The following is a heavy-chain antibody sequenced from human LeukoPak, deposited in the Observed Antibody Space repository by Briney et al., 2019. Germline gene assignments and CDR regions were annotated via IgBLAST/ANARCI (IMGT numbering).Heavy chain of an antibody. Sequence: VASVTVSCKASGGSFTKYTLSWVRQAPGQGLEWMGGIIPIFSAANYAQKFRGRLTVTADESTTTAYMELNSLTSEDTAVYFCATDELTGQLVFWGQGTRVTVSS. D-gene: IGHD1-7*01. CDR2: IIPIFSAA. CDR3: ATDELTGQLVF. V-gene: IGHV1-69*13. CDR1: GGSFTKYT. J-gene: IGHJ4*02.